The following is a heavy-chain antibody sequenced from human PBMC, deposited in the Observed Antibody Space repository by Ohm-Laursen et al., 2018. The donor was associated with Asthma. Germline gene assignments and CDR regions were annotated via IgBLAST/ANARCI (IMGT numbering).Heavy chain of an antibody. CDR2: ISGSGVAT. V-gene: IGHV3-23*01. CDR3: ARVHWDY. J-gene: IGHJ4*02. CDR1: GFTFSSFA. Sequence: SLRLSCTASGFTFSSFAMSWVRQAPGEGLEWVSGISGSGVATYYAEFVKGRFTITRDNSKNTLYLHMNSLRAEDTAVYYCARVHWDYWGQGTLVTVSS.